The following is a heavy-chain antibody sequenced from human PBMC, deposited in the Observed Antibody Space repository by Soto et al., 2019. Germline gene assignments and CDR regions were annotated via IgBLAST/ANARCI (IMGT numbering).Heavy chain of an antibody. CDR2: ISYDGYNQ. CDR1: GFIFNNYA. Sequence: QVRLEESGGGVGQPGRSLRLSCEGSGFIFNNYAMHWVRQAPGKGLEWVAVISYDGYNQYYAVSVKSRFTISRDNYKNTLYLQIDSLRGEYTAMYYCARARSSKYSYYYCGMDVWGQGTTVTGPS. V-gene: IGHV3-30*04. J-gene: IGHJ6*02. CDR3: ARARSSKYSYYYCGMDV. D-gene: IGHD2-2*01.